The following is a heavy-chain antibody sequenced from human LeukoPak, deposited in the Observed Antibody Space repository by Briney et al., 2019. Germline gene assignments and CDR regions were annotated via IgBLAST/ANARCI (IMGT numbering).Heavy chain of an antibody. CDR3: AREVTGGGDY. Sequence: SETLSLTCTVSGGSIGSYYWSWIRQPPGKGLEWIGFIYYSGSTTYNPSLKSRVTISIDTSKNQFSLRLNSVTSADTAVYYCAREVTGGGDYWGQGTLVTVS. J-gene: IGHJ4*02. D-gene: IGHD7-27*01. CDR1: GGSIGSYY. CDR2: IYYSGST. V-gene: IGHV4-59*01.